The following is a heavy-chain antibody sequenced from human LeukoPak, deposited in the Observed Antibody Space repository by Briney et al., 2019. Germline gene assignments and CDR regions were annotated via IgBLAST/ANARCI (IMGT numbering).Heavy chain of an antibody. J-gene: IGHJ4*02. CDR1: GYTFTNYY. CDR2: INPSAGNT. V-gene: IGHV1-46*01. CDR3: ARERPSKCYFDY. Sequence: ASVKDACMASGYTFTNYYVHWVRQAPGQGPEYMGIINPSAGNTNYAQKFRGRITMTRDTSTTTVYMELSSLVSEDTAVYYCARERPSKCYFDYWGQRAIVSVSS.